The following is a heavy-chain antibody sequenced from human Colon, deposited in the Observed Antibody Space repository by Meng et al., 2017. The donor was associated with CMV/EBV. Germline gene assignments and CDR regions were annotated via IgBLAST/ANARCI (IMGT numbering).Heavy chain of an antibody. CDR2: ISDDGGTT. CDR1: GFRCSDYY. J-gene: IGHJ4*02. V-gene: IGHV3-11*01. Sequence: LFCAASGFRCSDYYMGWIRQAPGKGLEWVSYISDDGGTTYYADSVKGRFTISRDNAKNSLYLQMNSLRAEDTAVYYCARDLNGFDYWGQGTLVTVSS. D-gene: IGHD2-8*01. CDR3: ARDLNGFDY.